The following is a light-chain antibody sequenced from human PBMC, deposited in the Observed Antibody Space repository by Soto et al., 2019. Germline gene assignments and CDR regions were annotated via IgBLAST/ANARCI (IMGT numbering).Light chain of an antibody. V-gene: IGLV2-14*01. Sequence: QAVVTQPASVSGSPGQSITISCTGTSSDVGGYNYVSWYQQHPGKAPKLMIYDVSNRPSGVSNRFSGSKSGNTASLTISGLKAEDEADYYCSSYTSSSTVVFGGGTQLTVL. CDR3: SSYTSSSTVV. CDR1: SSDVGGYNY. J-gene: IGLJ2*01. CDR2: DVS.